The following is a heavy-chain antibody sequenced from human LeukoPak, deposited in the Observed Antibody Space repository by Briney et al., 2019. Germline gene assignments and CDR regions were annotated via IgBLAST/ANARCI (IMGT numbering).Heavy chain of an antibody. CDR2: INHSGST. J-gene: IGHJ5*02. Sequence: PSETLSLTCAVYGGSFSGYYWSWIRQPPGKGLEWIGEINHSGSTNYNPSLKSRVTISVDTSKNQFSLKLSSVTAADTAVYYCARGRGVTRLGLVSYLHWFDPRGQGTLVTVSS. D-gene: IGHD3-10*01. V-gene: IGHV4-34*01. CDR1: GGSFSGYY. CDR3: ARGRGVTRLGLVSYLHWFDP.